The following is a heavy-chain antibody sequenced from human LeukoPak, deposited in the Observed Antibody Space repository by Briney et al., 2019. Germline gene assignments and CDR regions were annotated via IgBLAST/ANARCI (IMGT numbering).Heavy chain of an antibody. CDR1: GFTFSSYA. Sequence: GGSLRVSCAASGFTFSSYAMHWVRQAPGKGLEWVAVISYDGSNKYYADSVKGRFTISRDNSKNTLYLQMNSLRAEDTAVYYCARAGDPYSSSWTGYWGQGTLVTVSS. J-gene: IGHJ4*02. D-gene: IGHD6-13*01. V-gene: IGHV3-30-3*01. CDR2: ISYDGSNK. CDR3: ARAGDPYSSSWTGY.